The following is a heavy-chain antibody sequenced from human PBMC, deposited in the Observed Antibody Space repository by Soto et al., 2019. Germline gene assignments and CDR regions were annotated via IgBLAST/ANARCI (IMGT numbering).Heavy chain of an antibody. V-gene: IGHV3-9*01. Sequence: EVQLVESGGGLVQPGRSLRLSCAASGFTFDDYAMHWVRQAPGKGLEWVSGISWNSGSIGYADSVKGRFTISRDNAKNSLYLQMNSLRAEDTALYYCAKDPWDILTAFDYWGQGTLVTVSS. D-gene: IGHD3-9*01. CDR2: ISWNSGSI. J-gene: IGHJ4*02. CDR1: GFTFDDYA. CDR3: AKDPWDILTAFDY.